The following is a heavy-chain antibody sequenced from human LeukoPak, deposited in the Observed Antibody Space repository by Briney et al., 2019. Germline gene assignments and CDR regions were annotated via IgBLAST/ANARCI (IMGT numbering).Heavy chain of an antibody. V-gene: IGHV3-30*12. CDR1: GFTFSSYG. D-gene: IGHD3-22*01. CDR3: AKDHSSGYYFGY. CDR2: ISYDGSNK. Sequence: GGSLRLSCAASGFTFSSYGMHWVRQAPGKGLEWVAVISYDGSNKYYADSVKGRFTISRDNSKNTLYLQMNSLRAEDTAVYYCAKDHSSGYYFGYWGQGTLVTVSS. J-gene: IGHJ4*02.